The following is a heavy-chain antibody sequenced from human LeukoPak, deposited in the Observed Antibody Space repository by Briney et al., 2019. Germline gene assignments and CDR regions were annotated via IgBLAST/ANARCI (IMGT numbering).Heavy chain of an antibody. CDR2: IYHSGST. J-gene: IGHJ5*02. CDR1: GGSISSGGYS. CDR3: ARGLYGDYGSCWFDP. D-gene: IGHD4-17*01. V-gene: IGHV4-30-2*01. Sequence: PSETLSLTCAVSGGSISSGGYSWSWIRQPPGKGLEWIGYIYHSGSTYYNPSLKSRVTISVDRSKNQFSLKLSSVTAADTAVYYCARGLYGDYGSCWFDPWGQGTLVTVSS.